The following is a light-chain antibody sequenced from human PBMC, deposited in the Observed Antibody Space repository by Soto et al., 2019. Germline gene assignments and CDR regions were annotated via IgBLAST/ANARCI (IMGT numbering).Light chain of an antibody. Sequence: QSALTQPASVSGSPGQSITISCTGTSSDVGGYNYVSWYQQHPGKAPKLMIYDVSNRPSGVSNRFSGSESGNTASLTISGLQAEDEADYDCSSYTSSSPYVFGTGTKLTVL. CDR3: SSYTSSSPYV. V-gene: IGLV2-14*01. CDR1: SSDVGGYNY. CDR2: DVS. J-gene: IGLJ1*01.